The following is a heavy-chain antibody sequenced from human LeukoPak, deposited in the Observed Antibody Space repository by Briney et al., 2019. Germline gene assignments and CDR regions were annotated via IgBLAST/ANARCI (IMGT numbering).Heavy chain of an antibody. CDR2: ISGSGGST. D-gene: IGHD1-26*01. CDR3: AKLGNSGSYAYYFDY. CDR1: GFTFSSYA. J-gene: IGHJ4*02. Sequence: GGSLRLSCAASGFTFSSYAMSWVRQAPGKGLEWVSAISGSGGSTYYADSVKGRFTISRDNSKNTLYLQMNSLRAEDTAVYYCAKLGNSGSYAYYFDYWGQGTLVTVSS. V-gene: IGHV3-23*01.